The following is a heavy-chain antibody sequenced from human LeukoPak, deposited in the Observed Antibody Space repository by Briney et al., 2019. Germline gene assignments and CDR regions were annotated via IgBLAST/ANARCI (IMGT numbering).Heavy chain of an antibody. Sequence: PSETLSLTCAVYGGSFSGYHWSWIRQPPGKGLEWIGEINHSGSTNYNPSLKSRVTISVDTSKNQFSLKLSSVTAADTAVYYCARGPIAERVIDYWGQGTLVTVSS. CDR2: INHSGST. V-gene: IGHV4-34*01. J-gene: IGHJ4*02. D-gene: IGHD6-13*01. CDR1: GGSFSGYH. CDR3: ARGPIAERVIDY.